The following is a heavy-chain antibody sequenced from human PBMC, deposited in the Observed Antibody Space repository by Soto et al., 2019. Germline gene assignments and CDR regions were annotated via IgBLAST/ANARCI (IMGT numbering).Heavy chain of an antibody. D-gene: IGHD5-18*01. J-gene: IGHJ6*02. V-gene: IGHV3-53*01. CDR3: ARDSTWIPFYHYGMDV. CDR2: IYSGGNT. Sequence: EVQLVESGGGLIQPGGSLSLSCSASGFSVSSNYMSCVRQAPGKGLEWVSVIYSGGNTHYADSVKGRFTISRDNSKNTLYLQMNSLRAEDTAVYYCARDSTWIPFYHYGMDVWGQGTTVTVSS. CDR1: GFSVSSNY.